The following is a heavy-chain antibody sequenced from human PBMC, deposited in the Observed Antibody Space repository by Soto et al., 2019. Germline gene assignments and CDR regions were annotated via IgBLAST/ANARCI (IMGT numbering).Heavy chain of an antibody. CDR2: IWFDESEK. CDR1: GFRFSGSG. CDR3: VVNNGGNSGVDY. Sequence: QVQLVESGGGVVQPGKSLRLSCIASGFRFSGSGMTWIRQAPGKGLEWVALIWFDESEKYYAESVKGRFTISRDESTNTVYLQMNSLTDEDTAIYYCVVNNGGNSGVDYWGQGSLVTVSS. D-gene: IGHD2-21*02. J-gene: IGHJ4*02. V-gene: IGHV3-33*01.